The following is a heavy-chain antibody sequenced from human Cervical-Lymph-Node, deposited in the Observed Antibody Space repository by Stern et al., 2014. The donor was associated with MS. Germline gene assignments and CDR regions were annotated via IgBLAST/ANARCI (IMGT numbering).Heavy chain of an antibody. CDR2: IIPIFGTA. V-gene: IGHV1-69*01. J-gene: IGHJ6*02. CDR1: GGTFSNSA. D-gene: IGHD3-22*01. Sequence: VQLVQSGAEVKKPGSSVKVSCKASGGTFSNSAISWVRQAPGQGLEWMGGIIPIFGTADYAQKFQGGVTINEDESTNTAYMELSSLRSEDTAVYYCAGGGGGRISMTTAVLYGMDVWGQGTTVTVSS. CDR3: AGGGGGRISMTTAVLYGMDV.